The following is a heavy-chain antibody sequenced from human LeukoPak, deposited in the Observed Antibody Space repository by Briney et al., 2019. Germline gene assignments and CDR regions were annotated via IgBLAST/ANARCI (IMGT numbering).Heavy chain of an antibody. CDR3: ASGFCSSTSCYSSGKSWFDP. D-gene: IGHD2-2*01. J-gene: IGHJ5*02. Sequence: GASVKVSCKASGGTFSSYAISWVRQAPGQGLEWIGGIIPIFGTANYAQKFQGRVTITADESTSTAYMELSSLRSEDTAVYYCASGFCSSTSCYSSGKSWFDPWGQGTLVTVSS. CDR2: IIPIFGTA. V-gene: IGHV1-69*13. CDR1: GGTFSSYA.